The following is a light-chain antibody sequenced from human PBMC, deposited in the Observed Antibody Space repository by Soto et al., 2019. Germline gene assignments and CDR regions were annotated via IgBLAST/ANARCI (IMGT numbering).Light chain of an antibody. Sequence: QSVLTQSPSASASLGASVKLTCTLSSGHSSYAIAWHQQQPEKGPRYLMKLNSDGSHSKGDGIPDRFSGSSSGAERYLNISSLQSEDEADYYCQTWGTGPVVFGGGTKVTVL. CDR2: LNSDGSH. CDR3: QTWGTGPVV. CDR1: SGHSSYA. V-gene: IGLV4-69*01. J-gene: IGLJ2*01.